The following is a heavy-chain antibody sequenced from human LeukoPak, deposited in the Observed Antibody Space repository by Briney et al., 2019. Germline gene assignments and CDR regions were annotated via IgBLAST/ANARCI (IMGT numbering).Heavy chain of an antibody. CDR1: GFTFSSYS. CDR2: ISSSSSSI. V-gene: IGHV3-48*01. CDR3: ARCGYGSRWYFFVH. Sequence: PGGSLRLSCAASGFTFSSYSMSWVRQAPGKGLEWVSHISSSSSSIYYADSVKGRFSISRDNAKNSLYLQMNSLRAEDTAVYYCARCGYGSRWYFFVHWGEGTLVTVSS. J-gene: IGHJ4*02. D-gene: IGHD6-13*01.